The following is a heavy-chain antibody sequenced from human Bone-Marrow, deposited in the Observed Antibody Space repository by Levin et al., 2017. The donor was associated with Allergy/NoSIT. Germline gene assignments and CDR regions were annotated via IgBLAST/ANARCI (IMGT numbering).Heavy chain of an antibody. CDR1: GDSISRYY. CDR2: IYYSGST. D-gene: IGHD1-1*01. J-gene: IGHJ6*02. CDR3: PIHARTTPTWNDGVDG. V-gene: IGHV4-59*01. Sequence: SQTLSLTCTVSGDSISRYYWSWIRQPPGQGLEWIGYIYYSGSTNYNPPLNSRVTISVDTSTNQISLYLNFVTAAATAVYYFPIHARTTPTWNDGVDGWGQGTTVTVSS.